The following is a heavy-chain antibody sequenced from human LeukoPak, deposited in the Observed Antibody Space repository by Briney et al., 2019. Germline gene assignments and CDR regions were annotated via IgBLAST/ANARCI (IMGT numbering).Heavy chain of an antibody. V-gene: IGHV3-21*01. CDR1: GFTFSSYA. D-gene: IGHD6-6*01. CDR2: ISSSSSYI. CDR3: ARVGYSSSSYYYYYMDV. J-gene: IGHJ6*03. Sequence: GGSLRLSCAASGFTFSSYAMHWVRQAPGKGLEWVSSISSSSSYIYYADSVKGRFTISRDKAKNSLYLQMNSLRAEDTAVYYCARVGYSSSSYYYYYMDVWGKGTTVTVSS.